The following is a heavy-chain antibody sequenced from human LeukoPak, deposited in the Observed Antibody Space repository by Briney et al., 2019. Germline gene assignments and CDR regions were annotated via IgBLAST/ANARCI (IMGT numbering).Heavy chain of an antibody. J-gene: IGHJ4*02. CDR3: AKDSLYSSGWYTPSDF. V-gene: IGHV3-21*01. D-gene: IGHD6-19*01. CDR1: GFTFSSYF. CDR2: ISSSSSYI. Sequence: GGSLRLSCAASGFTFSSYFMNWVRQAPGKGLEWVSSISSSSSYIYYVDSVKGRFTISRDNAKNSLYLQMSSLRAEDTAVYYCAKDSLYSSGWYTPSDFWGQGTLVTVSS.